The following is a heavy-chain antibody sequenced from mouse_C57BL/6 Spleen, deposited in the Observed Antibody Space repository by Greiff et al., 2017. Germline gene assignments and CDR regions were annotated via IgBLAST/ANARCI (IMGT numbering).Heavy chain of an antibody. CDR2: IYPRSGNT. CDR3: AKSVGLRPGFDY. D-gene: IGHD2-4*01. Sequence: VQLQQSGAELARPGASVKLSCKASGYTFTSYGISWVKQRTGQGLEWIGEIYPRSGNTYYNAKFKGKATLTADKSSSTAYMELRSLTSEDSAVYFCAKSVGLRPGFDYWGQGTTLTVSS. J-gene: IGHJ2*01. CDR1: GYTFTSYG. V-gene: IGHV1-81*01.